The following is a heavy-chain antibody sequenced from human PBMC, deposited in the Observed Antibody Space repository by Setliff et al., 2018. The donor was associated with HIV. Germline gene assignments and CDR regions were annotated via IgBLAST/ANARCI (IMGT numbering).Heavy chain of an antibody. CDR3: ATDNCGGDCYLNY. CDR1: GFTFSSYA. Sequence: GGSLRLSCETSGFTFSSYAMTWVRQAPGKGLEWIGRIKNKAAGETTEYAAPVKDRFIISRDDSKNMLYLQMNSLKTEDTALYYCATDNCGGDCYLNYWGLGTLVTVSS. J-gene: IGHJ4*02. CDR2: IKNKAAGETT. V-gene: IGHV3-15*01. D-gene: IGHD2-21*02.